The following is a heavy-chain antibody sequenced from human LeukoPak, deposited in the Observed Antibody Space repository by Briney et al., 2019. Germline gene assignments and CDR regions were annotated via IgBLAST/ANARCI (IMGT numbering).Heavy chain of an antibody. CDR2: FDPEDGET. D-gene: IGHD5-18*01. CDR3: ARGHTAMGAYYYYYMDV. V-gene: IGHV1-24*01. Sequence: ASVKVSCKVSGYTLTELSMHWVRQAPGKGLEWMGGFDPEDGETIYAQKFQGRVTMTEDTSTDTAYMELSSLRSEDTAVYYCARGHTAMGAYYYYYMDVWGKGTTVTVSS. J-gene: IGHJ6*03. CDR1: GYTLTELS.